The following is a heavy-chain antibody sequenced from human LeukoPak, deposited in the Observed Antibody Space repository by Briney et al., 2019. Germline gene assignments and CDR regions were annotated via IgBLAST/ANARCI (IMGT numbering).Heavy chain of an antibody. J-gene: IGHJ4*02. D-gene: IGHD3-16*01. CDR3: AKALGGGPRKCWGFDY. CDR2: ISWNSGSK. V-gene: IGHV3-9*01. CDR1: GFTFVDYA. Sequence: GRSLNLSCEASGFTFVDYAMHWVRQAPGKGLEWVSVISWNSGSKGNADSVKGRFTISRDNAKNSLYLQMNSLRAEDTALYYCAKALGGGPRKCWGFDYWGQGTLVSVFS.